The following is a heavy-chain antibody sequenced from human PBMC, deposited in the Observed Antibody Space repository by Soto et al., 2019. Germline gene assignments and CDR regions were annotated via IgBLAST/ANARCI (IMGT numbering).Heavy chain of an antibody. CDR2: IYLGDSDT. J-gene: IGHJ4*02. CDR3: ARYSGSYWHYLDF. CDR1: GYSFASHW. V-gene: IGHV5-51*01. Sequence: GESLKISCKGSGYSFASHWVAWVRQMPEKGLEWIGTIYLGDSDTKYSSAFRGHVTISADTSVSTAYLQWRSLEATDSAIYYCARYSGSYWHYLDFWGQGTLVTVSS. D-gene: IGHD1-26*01.